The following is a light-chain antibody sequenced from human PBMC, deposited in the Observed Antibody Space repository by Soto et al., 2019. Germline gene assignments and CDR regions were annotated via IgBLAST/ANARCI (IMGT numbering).Light chain of an antibody. Sequence: QSALTQPASASGSPGQSVAISCTGTSSDVGGYNYVSWYQQHPGKAPKLMIYEVNKRPSGVPDRFSGSKSGNTASLTVSGLQAEDEADYYCSSYAGSSHVFGTGTKLTVL. CDR3: SSYAGSSHV. CDR2: EVN. J-gene: IGLJ1*01. V-gene: IGLV2-8*01. CDR1: SSDVGGYNY.